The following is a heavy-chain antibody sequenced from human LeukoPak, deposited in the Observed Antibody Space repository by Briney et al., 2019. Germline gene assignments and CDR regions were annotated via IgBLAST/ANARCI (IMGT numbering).Heavy chain of an antibody. V-gene: IGHV5-51*01. Sequence: GESLKISCKGSGYSFTSYWIGWVRQLPGKGLEWMGIIYPGDSDTRYSPSFQGQVTISADKSISTAYLQWSSLKASDTAMYYCARGGYCSSTSCFFDYWGQGTLVTVSS. CDR3: ARGGYCSSTSCFFDY. J-gene: IGHJ4*02. CDR1: GYSFTSYW. D-gene: IGHD2-2*01. CDR2: IYPGDSDT.